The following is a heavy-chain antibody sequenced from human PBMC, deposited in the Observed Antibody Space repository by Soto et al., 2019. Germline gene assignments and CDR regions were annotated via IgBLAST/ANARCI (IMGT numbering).Heavy chain of an antibody. CDR3: ARYGTRADW. J-gene: IGHJ4*02. CDR1: GFNFKNYG. V-gene: IGHV3-48*03. CDR2: ISSSGITT. Sequence: EVQLVESGGGFVQAGGSLRLSRGASGFNFKNYGMNLVRKGSGKGLEWVSYISSSGITTYYADFAAGRFTISRDNAKESLYLHLNSLRVEDTAVYYCARYGTRADWWGLGTQVTVSS. D-gene: IGHD1-1*01.